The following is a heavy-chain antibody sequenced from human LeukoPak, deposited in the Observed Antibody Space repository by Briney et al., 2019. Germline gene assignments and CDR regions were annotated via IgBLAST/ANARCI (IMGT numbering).Heavy chain of an antibody. CDR3: ATDGRGWYLGY. V-gene: IGHV3-15*01. Sequence: KPSETLSLTCAVYGGSFSGYYWSWIRQAPGKGLEWVGRIKSKTDGGTTDYAAPVKGRFTISRDDSKNTLYLQMNSLKTEDTAVYYCATDGRGWYLGYWGQGALVTVSS. CDR1: GGSFSGYY. CDR2: IKSKTDGGTT. J-gene: IGHJ4*02. D-gene: IGHD6-19*01.